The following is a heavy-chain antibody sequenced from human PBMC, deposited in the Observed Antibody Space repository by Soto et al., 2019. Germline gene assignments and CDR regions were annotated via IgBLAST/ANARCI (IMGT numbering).Heavy chain of an antibody. D-gene: IGHD3-9*01. V-gene: IGHV4-30-4*01. J-gene: IGHJ4*02. CDR1: GGSISSGDYY. CDR3: ARVSDILTSRGFDS. Sequence: SETLSLTXTVSGGSISSGDYYWSWIRQPPGKGLEWIGYIYYSGSSYYNPSLKSRVTISLDTSKNQFSLKLTSVTAADTAVYYCARVSDILTSRGFDSWGQGTLVTVSS. CDR2: IYYSGSS.